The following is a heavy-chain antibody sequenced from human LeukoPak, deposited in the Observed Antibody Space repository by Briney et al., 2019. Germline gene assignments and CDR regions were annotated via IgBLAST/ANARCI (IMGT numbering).Heavy chain of an antibody. J-gene: IGHJ4*02. V-gene: IGHV4-59*01. D-gene: IGHD6-13*01. CDR3: AREESSSWRTAHYFDY. CDR2: IYYSGST. CDR1: GGSISSYY. Sequence: SETLSLTCTASGGSISSYYWSWIRQPPGKGLEWIGYIYYSGSTNYNPSLKSRVTISVDTSKNQFSLKLSSVTAADTAVYYCAREESSSWRTAHYFDYWGQGTLVTVSS.